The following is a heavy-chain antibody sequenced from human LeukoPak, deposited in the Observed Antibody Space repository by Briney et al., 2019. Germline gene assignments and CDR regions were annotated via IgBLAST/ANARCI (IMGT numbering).Heavy chain of an antibody. D-gene: IGHD6-13*01. J-gene: IGHJ4*02. Sequence: GGSLRLSCAASGFTFSSYAMSWVRQAPGKGLEWVANIKQDGSEKYYVDSVKGRFTISRDNAKNSLYLQMNSLRAEDTAVYYCARVGGIAAAGTAFDYWGQGTLVTVSS. CDR3: ARVGGIAAAGTAFDY. CDR1: GFTFSSYA. V-gene: IGHV3-7*01. CDR2: IKQDGSEK.